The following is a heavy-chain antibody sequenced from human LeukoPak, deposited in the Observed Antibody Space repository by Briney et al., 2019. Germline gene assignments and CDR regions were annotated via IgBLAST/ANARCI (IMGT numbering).Heavy chain of an antibody. CDR3: ARDYYDKRIYYYYGMDV. D-gene: IGHD3-22*01. Sequence: PSETLSLTCAVYGGSFSGYYWSWIRQPPGKGLEWIGEINHSGSTNYNPSLKSRVTISVDTSKNQFSLKLSSVTAADTAVYYCARDYYDKRIYYYYGMDVWGQGTTVTVSS. J-gene: IGHJ6*02. CDR2: INHSGST. V-gene: IGHV4-34*01. CDR1: GGSFSGYY.